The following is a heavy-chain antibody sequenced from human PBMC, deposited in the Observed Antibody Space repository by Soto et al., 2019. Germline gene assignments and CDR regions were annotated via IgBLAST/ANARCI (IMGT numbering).Heavy chain of an antibody. D-gene: IGHD2-15*01. Sequence: GGSLRLSCAASGFTFDDYGMSWVRQAPGKGLEWVSGFNWNGDSTGYADSVKGRFTISRDNSKNTLYLQMNSLRAEDTAVYYCAKVWGYCSGGSCYTDYYYYYMDVWGKGTTVTVSS. CDR1: GFTFDDYG. CDR2: FNWNGDST. V-gene: IGHV3-20*04. J-gene: IGHJ6*03. CDR3: AKVWGYCSGGSCYTDYYYYYMDV.